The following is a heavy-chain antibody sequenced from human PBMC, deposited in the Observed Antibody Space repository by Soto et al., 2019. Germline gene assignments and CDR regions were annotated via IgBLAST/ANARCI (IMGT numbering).Heavy chain of an antibody. CDR3: AKESDYWLRGWFAP. Sequence: EVQLLESGGGLVQPGGSLRLSCAASGFTFSNYAITWVRQAPGKELEWVSAISRSGGTTYYAASVKGRFTISRDNSKNPLYLQKTRLSTEDTAVYSGAKESDYWLRGWFAPGGQGTLVTFSA. V-gene: IGHV3-23*01. CDR1: GFTFSNYA. D-gene: IGHD3-3*01. CDR2: ISRSGGTT. J-gene: IGHJ5*02.